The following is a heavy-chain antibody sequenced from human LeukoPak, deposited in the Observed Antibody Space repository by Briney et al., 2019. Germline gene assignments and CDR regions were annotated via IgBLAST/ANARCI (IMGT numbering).Heavy chain of an antibody. J-gene: IGHJ4*02. CDR1: GFTFSDNY. D-gene: IGHD6-19*01. V-gene: IGHV3-11*04. Sequence: GGSLRLSCAASGFTFSDNYMSWIRQAPGKGQEWVSYISSSGNTTYNADSVKGRFSITRGNAKNSLYLQMNSLRAEDKAVYYCARDGGSAWFLDYWGQGTLVTVSS. CDR3: ARDGGSAWFLDY. CDR2: ISSSGNTT.